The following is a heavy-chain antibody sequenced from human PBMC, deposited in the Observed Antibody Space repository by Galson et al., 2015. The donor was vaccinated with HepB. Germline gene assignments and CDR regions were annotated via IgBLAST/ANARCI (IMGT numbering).Heavy chain of an antibody. D-gene: IGHD3-22*01. CDR2: IYYSGTT. CDR1: GGSISSSSYY. CDR3: ARDYYESSGYSA. V-gene: IGHV4-39*07. J-gene: IGHJ5*02. Sequence: SETLSLTCTVSGGSISSSSYYWGWIRQPPGKGLEWIGSIYYSGTTYYNPSLKSRVTISVDTSKNQFSLKLSSVTAADTAVYYCARDYYESSGYSAWGQGTLVTVSS.